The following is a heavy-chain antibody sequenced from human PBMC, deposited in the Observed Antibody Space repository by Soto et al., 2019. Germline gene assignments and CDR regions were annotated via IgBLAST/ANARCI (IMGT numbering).Heavy chain of an antibody. J-gene: IGHJ4*02. CDR2: ISAYNGNT. CDR1: GYTFTSYG. Sequence: ASVKVSCKASGYTFTSYGISWVRQAPGQGLEWMGWISAYNGNTNYAQKLQGRVTMTRDTSTSTVYMELSSLRSEDTAVYYCARDYPPEPWSGIQPDYWGQGTLVTVSS. CDR3: ARDYPPEPWSGIQPDY. V-gene: IGHV1-18*01. D-gene: IGHD3-3*01.